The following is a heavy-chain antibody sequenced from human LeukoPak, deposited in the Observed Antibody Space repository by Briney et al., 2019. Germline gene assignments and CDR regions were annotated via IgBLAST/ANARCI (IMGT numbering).Heavy chain of an antibody. CDR2: ISTYNGDT. Sequence: VASVKVSCKASGGTFSSYALSWMRQAPGQGLEWMGWISTYNGDTNYAQKLQGRVTMTADTSTSTTYMELRSLRSDDTAAYYCALIPYCTTATCYYFDFWGQGTLVTVSS. CDR1: GGTFSSYA. D-gene: IGHD2-2*01. V-gene: IGHV1-18*01. CDR3: ALIPYCTTATCYYFDF. J-gene: IGHJ4*02.